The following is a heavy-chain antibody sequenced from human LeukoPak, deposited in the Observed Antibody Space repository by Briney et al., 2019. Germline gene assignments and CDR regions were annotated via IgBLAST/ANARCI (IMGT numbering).Heavy chain of an antibody. V-gene: IGHV3-21*01. CDR3: ARSCSSTSCSDY. Sequence: GGSLRLSCAASGFTFSSYSMNRVRQAPGKGLEWVSSISSSSSYIYYADSVKGRFTISRDNAKNSLYLQMNSLRAEDTAVYYCARSCSSTSCSDYWGQGTLVTVSS. D-gene: IGHD2-2*01. CDR2: ISSSSSYI. J-gene: IGHJ4*02. CDR1: GFTFSSYS.